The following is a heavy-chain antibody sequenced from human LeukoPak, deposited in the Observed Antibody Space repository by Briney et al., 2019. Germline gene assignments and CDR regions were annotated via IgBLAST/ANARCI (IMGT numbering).Heavy chain of an antibody. CDR2: ISSSSSYI. Sequence: GGSLRLSCAAFGFTFSSYSMNWVRQAPGKGLEWVSSISSSSSYIYYADSVKGRFTISRDNAKNSLYLQMNSLRAEDTAVYYCAREVVYGDYPDYWGQGTLVTVSS. CDR3: AREVVYGDYPDY. V-gene: IGHV3-21*01. CDR1: GFTFSSYS. J-gene: IGHJ4*02. D-gene: IGHD4-17*01.